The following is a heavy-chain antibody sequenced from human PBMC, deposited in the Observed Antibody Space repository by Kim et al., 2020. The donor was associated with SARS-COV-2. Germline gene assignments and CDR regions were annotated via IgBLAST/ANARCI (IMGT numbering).Heavy chain of an antibody. CDR2: IYYSGST. CDR1: GGSISSGGYY. CDR3: ARVRRWLQLFGRDDAFDI. Sequence: SETLSLTCTVSGGSISSGGYYWSWIRQHPGKGLEWIGYIYYSGSTYYNPSLKSRVTISVDTSKNQFSLKLSSVTAADTAVYYCARVRRWLQLFGRDDAFDIWGQGTMVTVSS. D-gene: IGHD5-12*01. J-gene: IGHJ3*02. V-gene: IGHV4-31*03.